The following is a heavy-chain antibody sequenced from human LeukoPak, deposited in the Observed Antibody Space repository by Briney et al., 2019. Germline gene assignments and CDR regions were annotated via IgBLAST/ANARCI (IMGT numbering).Heavy chain of an antibody. Sequence: SETLSLTCTVSSGSISSNTYYWGWIRQPPGKGLEWIGSIYYSGSTYYNPSLKSRVTISVDTSKNQFSLKLSSVTAADTAVYYCARWTLFVSVWGSYRYNYFDYWGQGTLVTVSS. CDR2: IYYSGST. CDR1: SGSISSNTYY. V-gene: IGHV4-39*01. CDR3: ARWTLFVSVWGSYRYNYFDY. D-gene: IGHD3-16*02. J-gene: IGHJ4*02.